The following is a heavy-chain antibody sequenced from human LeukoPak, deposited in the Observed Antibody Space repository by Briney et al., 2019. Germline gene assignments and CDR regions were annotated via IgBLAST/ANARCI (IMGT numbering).Heavy chain of an antibody. D-gene: IGHD2-15*01. CDR1: GDSISSGTYY. CDR3: ARYCSGVSCYAFDY. CDR2: INYSGNT. J-gene: IGHJ4*02. Sequence: SETLSLTCTVSGDSISSGTYYWGWIRQHPGKGLVWIGYINYSGNTYYNPSLKSRFTISVDTSKNLFSLKLNSVTAADTAVYYCARYCSGVSCYAFDYWGQGTLATVSS. V-gene: IGHV4-31*03.